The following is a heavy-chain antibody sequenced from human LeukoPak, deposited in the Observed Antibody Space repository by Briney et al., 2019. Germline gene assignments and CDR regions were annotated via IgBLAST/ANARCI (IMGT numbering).Heavy chain of an antibody. CDR1: GGSISGYY. Sequence: SETLSLTCTVSGGSISGYYWSWIRQPPGKGLEWIGEINHSGSTNYNPSLKSRVTISVDTSKNQFSLKLSSVTAADTAVYYCARHGRFLSWFDPWGQGTLVTVSS. J-gene: IGHJ5*02. D-gene: IGHD3-3*01. CDR3: ARHGRFLSWFDP. V-gene: IGHV4-34*01. CDR2: INHSGST.